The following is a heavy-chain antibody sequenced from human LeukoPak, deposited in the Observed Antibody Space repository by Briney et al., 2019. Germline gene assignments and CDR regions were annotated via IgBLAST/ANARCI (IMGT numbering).Heavy chain of an antibody. CDR3: ARDRASTYD. J-gene: IGHJ4*02. V-gene: IGHV4-34*01. Sequence: SETLSLTCDVHGGSLNAYYWTWIRQSPGRGREWIGEIDHNGYTSSNPSLKRRVTISVDTSKKQFFLKLTSMTAADKSAYYCARDRASTYDWGQGILVTVSS. D-gene: IGHD5-18*01. CDR1: GGSLNAYY. CDR2: IDHNGYT.